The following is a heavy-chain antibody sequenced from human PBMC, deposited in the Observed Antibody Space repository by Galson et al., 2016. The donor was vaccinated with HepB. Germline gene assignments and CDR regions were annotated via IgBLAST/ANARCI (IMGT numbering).Heavy chain of an antibody. D-gene: IGHD3-10*01. J-gene: IGHJ4*02. V-gene: IGHV5-51*01. CDR3: ARLVEDYYNDNHFDY. CDR1: GYWFTSNW. Sequence: QSGAEVKKPGESLKISCKGSGYWFTSNWVAWVRQMPGKGLEWMGIINPGDSDTRYSPSFQGQVTISADKSISTAYLQWSSLKASDTAMYFCARLVEDYYNDNHFDYWGQGTLVTVSS. CDR2: INPGDSDT.